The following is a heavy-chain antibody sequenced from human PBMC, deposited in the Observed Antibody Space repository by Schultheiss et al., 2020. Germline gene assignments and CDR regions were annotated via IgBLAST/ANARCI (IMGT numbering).Heavy chain of an antibody. CDR2: ISGSGCST. D-gene: IGHD2-15*01. CDR1: GFTFSSYS. Sequence: GGSLRLSCAASGFTFSSYSMNWVRQAPGKGLEWVSAISGSGCSTYYADSVKGRFTISRDNAKNSLYLQMNSLRAEDTAVYYCARDQGYCSGGSCYSFGYYYGMDVWGQGTTVTVSS. V-gene: IGHV3-21*01. CDR3: ARDQGYCSGGSCYSFGYYYGMDV. J-gene: IGHJ6*01.